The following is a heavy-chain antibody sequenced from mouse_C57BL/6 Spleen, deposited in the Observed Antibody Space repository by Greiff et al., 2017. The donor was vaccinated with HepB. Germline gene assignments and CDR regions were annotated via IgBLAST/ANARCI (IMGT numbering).Heavy chain of an antibody. Sequence: VQLQQSGAELVRPGASVTLSCKASGYTFTDYEMHWVKQTPVHGLEWIGAIDPETGGTAYNQKFKGKAILTADKSSSTAYMALRSLTSEDSAVYYCTRSRYYGSLYFDYWGQGTTLTVSS. J-gene: IGHJ2*01. V-gene: IGHV1-15*01. CDR3: TRSRYYGSLYFDY. CDR2: IDPETGGT. D-gene: IGHD1-1*01. CDR1: GYTFTDYE.